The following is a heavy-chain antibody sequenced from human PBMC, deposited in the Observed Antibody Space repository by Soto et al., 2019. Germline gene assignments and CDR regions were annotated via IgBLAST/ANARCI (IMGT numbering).Heavy chain of an antibody. D-gene: IGHD3-22*01. J-gene: IGHJ4*02. Sequence: XETLSLTCAVDGGSFSGYYWSWIRQPPGKGLEWIGEINHSGSTNYNPSLKSRVTISVDTSKNQFSLKLSSVTAADTAVYYCASMYYYDTSGSGPLWGQGTLVTVSS. CDR1: GGSFSGYY. CDR2: INHSGST. CDR3: ASMYYYDTSGSGPL. V-gene: IGHV4-34*01.